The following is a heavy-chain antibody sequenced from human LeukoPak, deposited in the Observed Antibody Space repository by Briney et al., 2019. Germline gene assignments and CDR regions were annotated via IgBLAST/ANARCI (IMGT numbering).Heavy chain of an antibody. D-gene: IGHD6-13*01. Sequence: GGSLILSCAASGFTFSDYYMSWIRQAPGKGLEWISYISSIGHYTNYADSVKGRFTISRDNAKNSVYLQMNSPRAEDTAVYYCASPAAGTSSDYWGQGTLVTVSS. CDR1: GFTFSDYY. J-gene: IGHJ4*02. CDR2: ISSIGHYT. V-gene: IGHV3-11*03. CDR3: ASPAAGTSSDY.